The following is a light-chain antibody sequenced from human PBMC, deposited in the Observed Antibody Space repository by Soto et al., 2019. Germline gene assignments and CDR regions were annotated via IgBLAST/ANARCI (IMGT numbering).Light chain of an antibody. Sequence: QSVLTQSPSASGAPGQRVVISCSGGSSNVESNSVNWYQHLPGSAPKLLIFSNNQRPSGVPDRLSGSKSGTSASLAIAGLQSDDEADYYCAAWDDSLSAYVFGSGTKVTVL. V-gene: IGLV1-44*01. CDR2: SNN. J-gene: IGLJ1*01. CDR1: SSNVESNS. CDR3: AAWDDSLSAYV.